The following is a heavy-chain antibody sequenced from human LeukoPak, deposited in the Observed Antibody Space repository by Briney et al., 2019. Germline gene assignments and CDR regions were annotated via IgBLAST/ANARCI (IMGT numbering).Heavy chain of an antibody. Sequence: AAVKVSCKASGYTFTGYYMHWVRQAPGQGLEWMGRINPTSGGTNYAQKFQGRFTMTRDTSISTAYMELSRLRSDDTAVYYCARVRIAAAGTSNYWGQGTLVTVSS. CDR3: ARVRIAAAGTSNY. CDR1: GYTFTGYY. J-gene: IGHJ4*02. CDR2: INPTSGGT. D-gene: IGHD6-13*01. V-gene: IGHV1-2*06.